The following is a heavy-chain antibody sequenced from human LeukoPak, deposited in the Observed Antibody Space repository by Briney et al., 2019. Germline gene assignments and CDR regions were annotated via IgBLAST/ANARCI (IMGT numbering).Heavy chain of an antibody. CDR2: IYSGGSI. D-gene: IGHD5-12*01. V-gene: IGHV3-66*02. CDR3: ARDDSGYDVSQNDY. Sequence: PGGSLRLSCAASGFTVSSNYMSWVRQAPGKGLEWVSVIYSGGSIYYADSVKGQFTISRDNSKNTLYLQMNSLRAEDTAVYYCARDDSGYDVSQNDYWGQGTLVTVSS. J-gene: IGHJ4*02. CDR1: GFTVSSNY.